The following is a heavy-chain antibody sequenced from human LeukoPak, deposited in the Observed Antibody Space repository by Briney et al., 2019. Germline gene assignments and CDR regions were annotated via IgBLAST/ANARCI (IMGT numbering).Heavy chain of an antibody. Sequence: GGSLRLSCAASGFTFSSYGMHWVRQAPGKGLEWVSAISGSGGSTYYADSVKGRFTISRDNSKNTLYLQMNSLRAEDTAVYYCAKAYYDSSGYYYALDYWGQGTLVTVSS. J-gene: IGHJ4*02. D-gene: IGHD3-22*01. V-gene: IGHV3-23*01. CDR3: AKAYYDSSGYYYALDY. CDR2: ISGSGGST. CDR1: GFTFSSYG.